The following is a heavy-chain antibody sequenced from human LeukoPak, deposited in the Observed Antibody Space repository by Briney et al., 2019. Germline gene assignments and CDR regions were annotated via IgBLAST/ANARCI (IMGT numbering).Heavy chain of an antibody. CDR1: GFTFGDYA. J-gene: IGHJ4*02. CDR2: IRSKAYGGTT. CDR3: TRNPYYYDRSGYYRQVIYYFDY. Sequence: GGSLRLSCTASGFTFGDYAMSWVRQAPGKGLEWVGFIRSKAYGGTTEYAASVKGRIIISRDDSKSIAYLQMNSLKTEDTAVYFCTRNPYYYDRSGYYRQVIYYFDYWGQGTLVTVSS. D-gene: IGHD3-22*01. V-gene: IGHV3-49*04.